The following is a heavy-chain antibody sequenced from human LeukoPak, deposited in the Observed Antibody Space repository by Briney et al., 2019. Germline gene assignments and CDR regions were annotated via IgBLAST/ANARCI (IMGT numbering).Heavy chain of an antibody. CDR2: IWYDGSNK. D-gene: IGHD1-26*01. J-gene: IGHJ4*02. CDR1: GFTFSSYG. Sequence: PGGSLRLSCAASGFTFSSYGMHWVRQAPGKGLEWVAVIWYDGSNKYYADSVKGRFTISRDNSKNTLYLQMNSLRAEDTAVYYCARGPSGTYYVHFDYWGQGTLVTVAS. CDR3: ARGPSGTYYVHFDY. V-gene: IGHV3-33*01.